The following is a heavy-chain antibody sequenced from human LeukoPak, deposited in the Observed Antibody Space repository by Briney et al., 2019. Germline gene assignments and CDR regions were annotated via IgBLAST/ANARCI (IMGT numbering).Heavy chain of an antibody. D-gene: IGHD2-15*01. CDR3: AKAPVTTCSGAYCYPFDY. CDR1: GFTFSSYW. Sequence: GGSLRLSCAASGFTFSSYWMSWVRQAPGKGLEWVANIKQDGSEKYYVDSVKGRFTISRDSSKNTLYLQMNSLRAEDAAVYYCAKAPVTTCSGAYCYPFDYWGQGTLVTVSS. V-gene: IGHV3-7*03. J-gene: IGHJ4*02. CDR2: IKQDGSEK.